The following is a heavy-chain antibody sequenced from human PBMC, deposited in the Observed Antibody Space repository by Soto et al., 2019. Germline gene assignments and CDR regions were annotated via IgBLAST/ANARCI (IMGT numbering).Heavy chain of an antibody. Sequence: GSLRLSCAASGFTVSSNYMSWVRQAPGKGLEWVSVIYSGGSTYYADSVKGRFTISRDNSKNTLYLQMNSLRAEDTAVYYCARAPDIYGYGYYYGMDVWGQGTTVTVSS. D-gene: IGHD5-18*01. CDR3: ARAPDIYGYGYYYGMDV. CDR2: IYSGGST. V-gene: IGHV3-53*01. CDR1: GFTVSSNY. J-gene: IGHJ6*02.